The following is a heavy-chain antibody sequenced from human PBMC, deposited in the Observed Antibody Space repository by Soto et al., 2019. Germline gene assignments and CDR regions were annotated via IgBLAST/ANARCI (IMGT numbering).Heavy chain of an antibody. CDR3: ARTIDGSNSRRSFDY. CDR2: ITISGDNT. J-gene: IGHJ4*02. D-gene: IGHD2-21*01. Sequence: PGGSLRLSCAVSGFTFSSYSMTLVRQAPGKGLECVSGITISGDNTHHADSVKGRFTISRDNSKHTLYLQMNSLRADDTAVYYCARTIDGSNSRRSFDYWGQGTMVTVSS. CDR1: GFTFSSYS. V-gene: IGHV3-23*01.